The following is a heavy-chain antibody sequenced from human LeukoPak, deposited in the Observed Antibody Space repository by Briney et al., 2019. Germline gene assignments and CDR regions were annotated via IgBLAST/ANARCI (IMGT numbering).Heavy chain of an antibody. J-gene: IGHJ4*02. CDR3: TREYRLWFGEAIPGY. D-gene: IGHD3-10*01. CDR1: GFTFSSYD. Sequence: PGGSLRLSCAVSGFTFSSYDMNWVRRAPGKGLEWVGFIRSKAYGGTTEYAASVKGRFTISRDDSKSIAYLQMNSLKTEDTAVYYCTREYRLWFGEAIPGYWGQGTLVTVSS. V-gene: IGHV3-49*04. CDR2: IRSKAYGGTT.